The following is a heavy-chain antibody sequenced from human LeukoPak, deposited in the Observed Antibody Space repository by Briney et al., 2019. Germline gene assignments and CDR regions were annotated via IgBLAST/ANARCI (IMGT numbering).Heavy chain of an antibody. V-gene: IGHV3-30*03. J-gene: IGHJ4*02. CDR2: ISYNGGKN. D-gene: IGHD3-16*02. Sequence: GRSLRLSCAASGLTFNTYGMHWVRQAPGKGLEWVAAISYNGGKNSYADSVKGRFTISRDASKNILYLQMDSLRTEDTAVYFCARADDYIWGTYRSLETYFFEYWGQGTLVTVSS. CDR1: GLTFNTYG. CDR3: ARADDYIWGTYRSLETYFFEY.